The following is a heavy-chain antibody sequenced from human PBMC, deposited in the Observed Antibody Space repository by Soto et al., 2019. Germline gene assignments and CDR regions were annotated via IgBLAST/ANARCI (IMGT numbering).Heavy chain of an antibody. CDR3: ARMKLARLDH. J-gene: IGHJ4*02. CDR2: INPASQLR. CDR1: GYTLTNYG. Sequence: QAQLVQSGAEVKKSGASVRVSCKASGYTLTNYGVTWVRQAPGRGLEWVGKINPASQLRNYQQSLQGRVTITADTSTRTAYMELSGLTSEDTAVYYCARMKLARLDHWGQGTLVTVSS. V-gene: IGHV1-18*04.